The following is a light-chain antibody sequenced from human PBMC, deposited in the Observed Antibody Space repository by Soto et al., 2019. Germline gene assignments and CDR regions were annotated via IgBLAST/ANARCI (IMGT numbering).Light chain of an antibody. CDR3: QQYYSTPRT. Sequence: DIVMTQSPDSLAVSLGERATINCKSSQNLLYNSNNKNYLAWYQQKPGQPPKLLIYWASTRESGVPDRFSGSGSGTDFALTISSLQAEDVAVYYCQQYYSTPRTFGQGTKVEIK. CDR2: WAS. CDR1: QNLLYNSNNKNY. J-gene: IGKJ1*01. V-gene: IGKV4-1*01.